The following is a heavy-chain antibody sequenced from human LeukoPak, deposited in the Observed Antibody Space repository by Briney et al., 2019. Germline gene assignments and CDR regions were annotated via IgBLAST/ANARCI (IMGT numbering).Heavy chain of an antibody. CDR3: ARVSNGNNFDY. J-gene: IGHJ4*02. CDR1: GFTFSRYW. CDR2: IKQDGSEK. V-gene: IGHV3-7*01. Sequence: GGCLRLSCAASGFTFSRYWMTWVRQTPGKGLEWVTNIKQDGSEKYYVDSVKGRFTVSRDNARNSVFLQMYSLRAEDTAVYYCARVSNGNNFDYWGQGTLVTVSS.